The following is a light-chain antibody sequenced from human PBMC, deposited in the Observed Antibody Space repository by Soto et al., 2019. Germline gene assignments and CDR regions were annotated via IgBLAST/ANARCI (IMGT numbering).Light chain of an antibody. CDR3: SSRTIDSTVI. V-gene: IGLV2-14*01. CDR2: EVN. Sequence: QSVLTQPASVSGSPGQSITISCTGTSSDVGGFKYVSWYQQHPGKVPKLIIYEVNNRPSGVSFRFSGSKSGNTASLTISGLQADDEANYYCSSRTIDSTVIFGGGTKVTVL. CDR1: SSDVGGFKY. J-gene: IGLJ2*01.